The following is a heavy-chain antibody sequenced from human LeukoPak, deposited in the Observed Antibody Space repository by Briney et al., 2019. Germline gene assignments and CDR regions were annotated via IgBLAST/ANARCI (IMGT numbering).Heavy chain of an antibody. D-gene: IGHD6-13*01. CDR3: TKGLRFAAALTPFDY. Sequence: GGSLRLSCAACGFTFDDHAMHWVRQAPGKGLEWISLISWDGGTTYYADSVKGRFTISRDNSKNSVYLQMNSLRPEDTAIYYCTKGLRFAAALTPFDYWGQGTLVTVSS. J-gene: IGHJ4*02. V-gene: IGHV3-43D*03. CDR2: ISWDGGTT. CDR1: GFTFDDHA.